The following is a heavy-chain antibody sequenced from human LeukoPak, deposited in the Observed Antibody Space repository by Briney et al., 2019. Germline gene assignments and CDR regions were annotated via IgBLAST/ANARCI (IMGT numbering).Heavy chain of an antibody. V-gene: IGHV3-74*01. CDR3: ACMVRGVNIDY. J-gene: IGHJ4*02. D-gene: IGHD3-10*01. Sequence: GGSLRLSCAASGFTFSSYWMHWVRQAPGKGLVWVSRINSDGSSTSYADSVKGRFTISRDNAKNTLYLQMNSLRAEDTAVYYCACMVRGVNIDYWGQGTLVTVSS. CDR2: INSDGSST. CDR1: GFTFSSYW.